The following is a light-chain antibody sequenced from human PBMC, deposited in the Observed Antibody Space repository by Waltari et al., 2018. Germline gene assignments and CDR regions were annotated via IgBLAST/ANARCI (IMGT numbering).Light chain of an antibody. J-gene: IGKJ4*01. CDR1: QSVSSY. V-gene: IGKV3-11*01. CDR3: QQRRNWPLT. CDR2: NAS. Sequence: EIVLTQSPATLSLSPGESATLSCSASQSVSSYLAWYQQKPGQPPWLLIYNASYRATGIPARFSGSGSGTDFTLTISSLEPEDFAVYDCQQRRNWPLTFGGGTKVEIK.